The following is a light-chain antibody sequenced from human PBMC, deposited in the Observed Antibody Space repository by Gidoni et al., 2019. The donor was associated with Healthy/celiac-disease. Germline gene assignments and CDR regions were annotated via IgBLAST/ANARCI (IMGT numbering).Light chain of an antibody. V-gene: IGLV4-69*01. CDR1: SGHSSYA. CDR3: QTWGTGTVA. CDR2: LNSDGSH. Sequence: LVLPQSPSASASLGSSVTLTCTLSSGHSSYAIAWHQQQPEKGPRYLMKLNSDGSHSKGDGIPDRFSGSSSGAERYLTISSLQSEDEADYYCQTWGTGTVAFGGGTKLTVL. J-gene: IGLJ2*01.